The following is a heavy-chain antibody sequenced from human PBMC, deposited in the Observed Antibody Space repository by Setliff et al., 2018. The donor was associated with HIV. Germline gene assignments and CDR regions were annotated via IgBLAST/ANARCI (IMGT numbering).Heavy chain of an antibody. V-gene: IGHV4-39*01. CDR2: MYYSGTT. CDR3: GRAPDY. J-gene: IGHJ4*02. CDR1: GDPISSGSYY. Sequence: LSLTCTVSGDPISSGSYYWGWIRQPPGKGLEWIGSMYYSGTTYYNPSLKSRVTISVGTSKTQFSLKLNSVTAADTAVYYCGRAPDYWGQGTLVTVSS.